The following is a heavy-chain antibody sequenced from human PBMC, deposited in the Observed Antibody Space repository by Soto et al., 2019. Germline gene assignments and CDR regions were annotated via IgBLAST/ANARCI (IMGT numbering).Heavy chain of an antibody. CDR1: GGSISSYY. Sequence: SETLSLTCTVSGGSISSYYWSWIRQPPGKGLEWIGYTYYSGSTNYNPSLKSRVTISVDTSKNQFSLKLSSVTAADTAVYYCALAGIAAANLDYWGQGTLVTVPQ. V-gene: IGHV4-59*08. CDR2: TYYSGST. CDR3: ALAGIAAANLDY. D-gene: IGHD6-13*01. J-gene: IGHJ4*02.